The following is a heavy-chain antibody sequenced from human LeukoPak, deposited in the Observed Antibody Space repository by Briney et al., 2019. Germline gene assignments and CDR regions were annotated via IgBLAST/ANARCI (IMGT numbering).Heavy chain of an antibody. CDR3: TRVGTGTPHFDY. CDR2: ISNDGINK. Sequence: GGSLRLSCAASGLDFSGYALHWVRQAPGQGLEWVEVISNDGINKYYADSVKGRFTISRDNSKNTLYLQMNSLRLEDTAIYYCTRVGTGTPHFDYWGQGTLVTVSS. J-gene: IGHJ4*02. CDR1: GLDFSGYA. D-gene: IGHD1-1*01. V-gene: IGHV3-30*04.